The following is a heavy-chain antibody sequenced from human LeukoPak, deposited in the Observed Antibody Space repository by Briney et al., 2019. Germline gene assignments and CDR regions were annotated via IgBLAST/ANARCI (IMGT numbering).Heavy chain of an antibody. CDR3: ATQRVPYDYDSSGYSLPFDY. J-gene: IGHJ4*02. Sequence: GASVKVSSKASGYTLTRYYMHWVRQAPGQGLEWMGLINPNSGGTNYAQKFQGRVTMTRDTSISTAYIELSRLRSDDTAVYFCATQRVPYDYDSSGYSLPFDYWVQGTLVTVSS. D-gene: IGHD3-22*01. CDR2: INPNSGGT. CDR1: GYTLTRYY. V-gene: IGHV1-2*06.